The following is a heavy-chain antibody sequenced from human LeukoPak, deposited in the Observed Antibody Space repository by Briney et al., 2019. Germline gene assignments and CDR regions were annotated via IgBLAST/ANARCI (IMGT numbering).Heavy chain of an antibody. CDR2: ISGSGGST. J-gene: IGHJ4*02. CDR1: GFTFSSYA. D-gene: IGHD2-15*01. V-gene: IGHV3-23*01. Sequence: GGSLRLSCAASGFTFSSYAMSWVRQAPGKGLEWVSAISGSGGSTYYADSVKGRFTISRDNSKNTLYLQMNSLRGEDTAVYYCAKGYCSGGSCVILFDYWGQGTLVTVSS. CDR3: AKGYCSGGSCVILFDY.